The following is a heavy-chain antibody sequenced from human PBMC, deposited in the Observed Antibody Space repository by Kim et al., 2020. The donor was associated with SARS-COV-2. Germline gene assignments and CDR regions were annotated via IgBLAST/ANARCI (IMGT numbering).Heavy chain of an antibody. CDR1: GFTFSNYW. V-gene: IGHV3-15*01. CDR3: ISTGGVGFCYHD. D-gene: IGHD2-8*02. CDR2: ISSSGSGETN. Sequence: GGSLRLSCAASGFTFSNYWMSWVRQAPGKGLEWVGGISSSGSGETNDYGVPGRVSIAIASDDSENLLYIHMNSLKTEATAYYYCISTGGVGFCYHDWRQG. J-gene: IGHJ1*01.